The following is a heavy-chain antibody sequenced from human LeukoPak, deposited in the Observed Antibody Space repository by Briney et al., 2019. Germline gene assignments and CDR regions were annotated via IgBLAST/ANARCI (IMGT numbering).Heavy chain of an antibody. Sequence: SETLSLTCTVSGGSISYYYWSWIRQSPGKGLEWIGYIYYSGTTNYNPSLKSRVTISVDTSKNQFSLQLRSVTAADTAVYYCAREDPQTTVPEGMDVWGQGTTVTASS. J-gene: IGHJ6*02. CDR1: GGSISYYY. V-gene: IGHV4-59*01. CDR3: AREDPQTTVPEGMDV. CDR2: IYYSGTT. D-gene: IGHD4-17*01.